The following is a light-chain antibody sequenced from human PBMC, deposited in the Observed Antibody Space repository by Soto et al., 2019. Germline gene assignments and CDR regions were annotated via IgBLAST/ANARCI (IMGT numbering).Light chain of an antibody. CDR1: QTVRNTY. J-gene: IGKJ4*01. Sequence: EIVLTRSPGTLPXSPXXGGXRAXVSSQTVRNTYLAWYQQKPGQAPRLLIYDASSRATGIPDRFSGGGSGTDFTLTISRLEPEDFAVYYCQQFSSYPLTFGGGTKVDIK. V-gene: IGKV3-20*01. CDR2: DAS. CDR3: QQFSSYPLT.